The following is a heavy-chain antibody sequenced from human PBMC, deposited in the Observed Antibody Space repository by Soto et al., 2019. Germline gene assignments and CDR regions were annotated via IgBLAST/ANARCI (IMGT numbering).Heavy chain of an antibody. J-gene: IGHJ4*02. CDR3: TGNGDGLAVDY. D-gene: IGHD7-27*01. Sequence: GGSLRLSCVASGFTFSGSAMHWVRQASGKGLEWVGRIRSKANSYATAYAASVKGRFTISRDDSKNTAYLQMNSLKTEDTAVYYCTGNGDGLAVDYWGQGTLVTVSS. CDR2: IRSKANSYAT. V-gene: IGHV3-73*01. CDR1: GFTFSGSA.